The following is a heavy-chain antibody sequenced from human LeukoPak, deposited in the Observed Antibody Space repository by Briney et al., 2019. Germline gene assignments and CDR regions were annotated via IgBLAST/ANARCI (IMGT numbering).Heavy chain of an antibody. CDR3: ARGGYCSSTSCPYYYYMGV. D-gene: IGHD2-2*01. CDR2: ISSSSSYI. J-gene: IGHJ6*03. Sequence: GGSLRLSCAASGFTFSSYSMNWVRQAPGKGLEWVSSISSSSSYIYYADSVKGRFTISRDNAKNSLYLQMSSLRAEDTAVYYCARGGYCSSTSCPYYYYMGVWGKGTTVTTSS. V-gene: IGHV3-21*01. CDR1: GFTFSSYS.